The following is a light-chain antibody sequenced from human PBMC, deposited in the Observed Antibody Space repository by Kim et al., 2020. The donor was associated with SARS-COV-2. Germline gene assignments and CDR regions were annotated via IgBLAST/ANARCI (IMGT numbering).Light chain of an antibody. V-gene: IGLV2-14*03. J-gene: IGLJ1*01. CDR2: HVI. Sequence: SITISCTGTSSDVGGYDYVYWYQQHPGKAPILIIYHVINRPSGVSNRFSGSKSGNTASLTISGLQAEDEADYYCSSYTSSTSYVFGTGTKVTVL. CDR1: SSDVGGYDY. CDR3: SSYTSSTSYV.